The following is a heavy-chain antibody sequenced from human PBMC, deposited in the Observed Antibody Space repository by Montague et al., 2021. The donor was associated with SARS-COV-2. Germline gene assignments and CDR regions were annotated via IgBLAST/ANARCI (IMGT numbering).Heavy chain of an antibody. J-gene: IGHJ6*02. Sequence: TLSLTCTVSGGSISSGSYYWSWIRQPAGKGLEWIGRIYTSGSTNYNPSLKSRVTISVDTSKNQFSLKLSSVTAADTAVYYCARAIGSMYSSGWYYYYGMDVWGQGTTVTVSS. CDR1: GGSISSGSYY. D-gene: IGHD6-19*01. CDR3: ARAIGSMYSSGWYYYYGMDV. V-gene: IGHV4-61*02. CDR2: IYTSGST.